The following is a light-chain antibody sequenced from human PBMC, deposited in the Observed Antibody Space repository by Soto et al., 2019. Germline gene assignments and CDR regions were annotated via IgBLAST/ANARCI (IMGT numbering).Light chain of an antibody. CDR1: QGIGNY. V-gene: IGKV1-27*01. Sequence: DIQMTQSPSSLSASVGDRVTITCRASQGIGNYLAWYQQRPGKVPKLLIYAASTLQSGVPSRFSGSGSGPDFTLTISSLQPEDVATYYCQKYDHAPLNFGGGTKVEIK. CDR3: QKYDHAPLN. CDR2: AAS. J-gene: IGKJ4*01.